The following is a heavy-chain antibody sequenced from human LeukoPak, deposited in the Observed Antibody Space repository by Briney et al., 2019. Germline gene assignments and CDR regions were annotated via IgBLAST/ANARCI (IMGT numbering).Heavy chain of an antibody. CDR3: ARILSSSWYEYFHH. Sequence: ESSVKVSCKASGGTFSNYAISWVRQAPGQGLEWMGAIIPIFGTANYAQKFQGRVTITADESTSTAYMELSSLRSEDTAVYYCARILSSSWYEYFHHWGQGTLVTVSS. J-gene: IGHJ1*01. D-gene: IGHD6-19*01. V-gene: IGHV1-69*13. CDR2: IIPIFGTA. CDR1: GGTFSNYA.